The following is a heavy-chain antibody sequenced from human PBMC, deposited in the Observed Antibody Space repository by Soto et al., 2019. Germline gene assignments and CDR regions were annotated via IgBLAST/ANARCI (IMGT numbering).Heavy chain of an antibody. J-gene: IGHJ4*02. CDR1: GSTFSSYG. CDR2: ISYDGSNK. CDR3: AKDEPYSFSGSYAGVGYFDY. Sequence: GGSLRLSCAASGSTFSSYGMHWVRQAPGKGLEWVAVISYDGSNKYYADSVKGRFTISRDNSKNTLYLQMNSLRAEDTAVYYCAKDEPYSFSGSYAGVGYFDYWGQGTLVTVSS. D-gene: IGHD1-26*01. V-gene: IGHV3-30*18.